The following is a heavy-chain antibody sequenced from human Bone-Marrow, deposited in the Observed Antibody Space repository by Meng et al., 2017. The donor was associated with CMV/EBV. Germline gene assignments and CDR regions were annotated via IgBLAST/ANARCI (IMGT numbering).Heavy chain of an antibody. Sequence: GESLKISCAASGFTFSSYWMSWVRQAPGKGLEWVSSISSSSSYIYYADSVKGRFTISRDNAKNSLYLQMNSLRAEDTAVYYCATTQYYDFWSGPRRFDPWGQGTLVTVSS. J-gene: IGHJ5*02. D-gene: IGHD3-3*01. V-gene: IGHV3-21*01. CDR3: ATTQYYDFWSGPRRFDP. CDR1: GFTFSSYW. CDR2: ISSSSSYI.